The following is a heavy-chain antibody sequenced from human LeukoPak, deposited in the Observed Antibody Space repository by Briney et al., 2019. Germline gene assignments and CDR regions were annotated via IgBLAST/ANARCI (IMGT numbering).Heavy chain of an antibody. D-gene: IGHD4-17*01. Sequence: PSETLSLTCAVYGGSFSGYYWSWIRQPPGKGLEWIGEINHSGSTNYNPSLKSRVTISVNTSKNQFSLKLSSVTAADTAVYYCARGQHGDFSFDYWGPGTLVTVSS. CDR2: INHSGST. V-gene: IGHV4-34*01. CDR1: GGSFSGYY. J-gene: IGHJ4*02. CDR3: ARGQHGDFSFDY.